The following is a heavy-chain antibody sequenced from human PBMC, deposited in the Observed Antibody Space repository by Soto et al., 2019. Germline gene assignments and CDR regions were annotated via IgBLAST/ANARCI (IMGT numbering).Heavy chain of an antibody. CDR2: IIPIFGTA. D-gene: IGHD3-3*01. V-gene: IGHV1-69*05. CDR3: ARNAILLFLEWLRGY. J-gene: IGHJ4*02. CDR1: GGTFSSYA. Sequence: ASVKVSCKASGGTFSSYAISWVRQAPGQGLEWMGGIIPIFGTANYAQKFQGRVTMTTDTSTSTAYMELRSLRSDDTAVYYCARNAILLFLEWLRGYWGQGTLVTVSS.